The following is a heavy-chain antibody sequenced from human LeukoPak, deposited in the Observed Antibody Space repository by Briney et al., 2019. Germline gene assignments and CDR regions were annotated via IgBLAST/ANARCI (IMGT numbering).Heavy chain of an antibody. D-gene: IGHD3-10*01. J-gene: IGHJ4*02. CDR1: GFTFSSYA. CDR3: PKGHYYGSGSRFAY. CDR2: ISGSGGST. Sequence: VRSLRLSCAASGFTFSSYAMSWVRQAPGEGLGWVSAISGSGGSTYYADSVKGRFTISRDNSKNTLHLQRDRLRAQDQAVNSGPKGHYYGSGSRFAYWGQGTLVTVSS. V-gene: IGHV3-23*01.